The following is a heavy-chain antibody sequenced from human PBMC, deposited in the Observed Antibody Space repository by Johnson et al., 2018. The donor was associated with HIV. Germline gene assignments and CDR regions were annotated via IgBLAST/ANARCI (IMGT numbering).Heavy chain of an antibody. CDR2: ISYDGSNK. V-gene: IGHV3-30*18. CDR3: AKSPGVVDPIDAFDI. Sequence: QVQLVESGGGVVQPGRSLRLSCAASGFTFRSYAMHWVRQAPGKGLEWVAVISYDGSNKFYADSVKGPFTISRDKCIHALCLLMNSLRAEDTAVWCCAKSPGVVDPIDAFDIWGQGTMVTVSS. D-gene: IGHD2-15*01. CDR1: GFTFRSYA. J-gene: IGHJ3*02.